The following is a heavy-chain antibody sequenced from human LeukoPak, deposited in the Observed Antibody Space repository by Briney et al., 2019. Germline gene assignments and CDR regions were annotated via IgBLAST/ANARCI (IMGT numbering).Heavy chain of an antibody. V-gene: IGHV3-30*19. D-gene: IGHD3-22*01. CDR3: ARDSRLVVIRTVDFDY. J-gene: IGHJ4*02. Sequence: GGSLRLSCAAPGFTFSSYGMHWVRQAPGKGLEWVAVISYDGSNKYYADSVKGRFTISRDNSKNTLYLQMNSLRAEDTAVYYCARDSRLVVIRTVDFDYWGQGTLVTVSS. CDR2: ISYDGSNK. CDR1: GFTFSSYG.